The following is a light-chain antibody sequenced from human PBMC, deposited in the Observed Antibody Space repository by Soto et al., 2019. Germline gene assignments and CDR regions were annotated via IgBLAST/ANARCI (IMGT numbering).Light chain of an antibody. J-gene: IGKJ5*01. Sequence: EIVLTQSPATLSLSPGERATLSCRASQSVSSSQLAWYQQKPGQAPRLLIYGTSSRATGIPDTFSGRGSGTDFTLTISSLETEDFAVYYCQQRSNWPITFGPGTRLEIK. CDR2: GTS. CDR3: QQRSNWPIT. V-gene: IGKV3D-20*02. CDR1: QSVSSSQ.